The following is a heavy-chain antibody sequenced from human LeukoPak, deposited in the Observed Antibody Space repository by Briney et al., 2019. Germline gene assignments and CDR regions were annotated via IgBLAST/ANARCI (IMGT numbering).Heavy chain of an antibody. D-gene: IGHD3-10*01. J-gene: IGHJ5*02. CDR3: ARDSPRLLWFGELWFDP. CDR1: GFTFRKYW. CDR2: IKQDGSEK. V-gene: IGHV3-7*01. Sequence: GGSLRLSCVASGFTFRKYWLHWVRQAPGKGLEWVANIKQDGSEKYYVDSVKGRFTISRDNAKNSLYLQMNSLRAEDTAVYYCARDSPRLLWFGELWFDPWGQGTLVTVSS.